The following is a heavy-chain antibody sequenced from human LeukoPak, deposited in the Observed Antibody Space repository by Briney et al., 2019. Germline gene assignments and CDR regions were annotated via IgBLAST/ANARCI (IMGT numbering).Heavy chain of an antibody. CDR1: GHTLSEVS. J-gene: IGHJ4*02. CDR2: FDPRGGET. D-gene: IGHD2-2*02. V-gene: IGHV1-24*01. CDR3: ATSDRQFCSPSSCYMPFDF. Sequence: ASVKVSCKVSGHTLSEVSMHWVRQAPGQGLEWVGGFDPRGGETVLAQKFQGRVTLTEDTSADTSSIELRSLRSEDTAVYYCATSDRQFCSPSSCYMPFDFWDRGTLVTVSS.